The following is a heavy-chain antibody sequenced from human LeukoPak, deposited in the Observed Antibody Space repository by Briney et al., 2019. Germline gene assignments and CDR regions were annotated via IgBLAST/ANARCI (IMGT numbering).Heavy chain of an antibody. CDR3: AKHDYYGSGSYGSSAFDI. CDR2: ISSSGSTI. J-gene: IGHJ3*02. D-gene: IGHD3-10*01. CDR1: GFTFRSYE. Sequence: GGSLRLSCAASGFTFRSYEMNWVRQAPGKGLEWVSYISSSGSTIYYADSVKGRFTISRDNAKNSLYLQMNSLRAEDTALYYCAKHDYYGSGSYGSSAFDIWGQGTMVTVSS. V-gene: IGHV3-48*03.